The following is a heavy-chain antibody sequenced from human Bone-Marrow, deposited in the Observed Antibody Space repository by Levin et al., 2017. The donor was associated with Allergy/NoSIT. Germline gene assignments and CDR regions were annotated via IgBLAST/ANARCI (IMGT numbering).Heavy chain of an antibody. J-gene: IGHJ4*02. Sequence: SETLSLTCAVSGYSISSGYYWGWIRQPPGKGLEWIGSIYHSGSTYYNPSLKSRVTISVDTSKNQFSLKLSSVTAADTAVYYCARDRTLFWSGHPLYYFDYWGQGTLVTVSS. CDR1: GYSISSGYY. CDR3: ARDRTLFWSGHPLYYFDY. CDR2: IYHSGST. V-gene: IGHV4-38-2*02. D-gene: IGHD3-3*01.